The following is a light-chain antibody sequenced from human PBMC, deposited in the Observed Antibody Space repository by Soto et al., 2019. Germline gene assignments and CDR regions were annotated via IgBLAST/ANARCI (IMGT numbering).Light chain of an antibody. CDR2: DVS. Sequence: QSVLTQPASVSGSPGQSITISCTGTSSDVGGYNYVSWYQQHPGKAPKLMIYDVSNRPSGVSNRFSGSKSGNTASLTISGLQAEVDADYYCSSYTSSSTPFVFGTGTKVTVL. J-gene: IGLJ1*01. V-gene: IGLV2-14*01. CDR3: SSYTSSSTPFV. CDR1: SSDVGGYNY.